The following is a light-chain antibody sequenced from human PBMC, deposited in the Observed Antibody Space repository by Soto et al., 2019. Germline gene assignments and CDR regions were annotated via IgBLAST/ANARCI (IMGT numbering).Light chain of an antibody. CDR2: DTS. Sequence: QAVVTQEPSLTVSPGGTVTLTCGSNTGAVTSGHYPHWLQQRPGQAPRTLIYDTSNKQSWTPARFSGSLLGGKAALTLSGAQPEDEADYYCLLSYSGGNWVFGGGTQRTVL. V-gene: IGLV7-46*01. CDR3: LLSYSGGNWV. CDR1: TGAVTSGHY. J-gene: IGLJ3*02.